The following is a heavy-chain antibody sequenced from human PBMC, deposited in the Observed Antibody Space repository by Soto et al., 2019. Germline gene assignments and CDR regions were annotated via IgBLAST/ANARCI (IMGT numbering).Heavy chain of an antibody. CDR2: IIPIFGTA. Sequence: GASVKVSCKASGSTFSSYAISWVRQAPGQGLEWMGGIIPIFGTANYAQKFQGRVTITADESTSTAYMELSSLRSEDTAVYYCARSRFLRITIFGVVIIEGGGEYYGMDVWGQGTTVTVSS. D-gene: IGHD3-3*01. J-gene: IGHJ6*02. CDR1: GSTFSSYA. CDR3: ARSRFLRITIFGVVIIEGGGEYYGMDV. V-gene: IGHV1-69*13.